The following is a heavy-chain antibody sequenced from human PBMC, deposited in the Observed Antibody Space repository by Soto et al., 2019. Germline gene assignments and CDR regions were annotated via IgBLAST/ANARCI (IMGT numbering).Heavy chain of an antibody. CDR1: GYSFTGYY. D-gene: IGHD2-8*02. J-gene: IGHJ4*02. V-gene: IGHV1-2*02. CDR2: INPDSGAT. CDR3: ARGDYGTGGYPFPYFDY. Sequence: HEHLVQAGAEVKRPGASLKVSCKASGYSFTGYYIHWVRQAPGQGLEWMGWINPDSGATNYAQNFQGRVTLTSDTSISTASMDLTSLTSDDTAVYYCARGDYGTGGYPFPYFDYWGPGTLAIVSS.